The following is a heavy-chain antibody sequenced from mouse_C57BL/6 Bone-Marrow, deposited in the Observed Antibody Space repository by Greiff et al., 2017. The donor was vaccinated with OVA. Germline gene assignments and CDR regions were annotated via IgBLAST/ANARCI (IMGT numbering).Heavy chain of an antibody. V-gene: IGHV1-4*01. D-gene: IGHD2-3*01. CDR1: GYTFTSYT. CDR3: ARRGGYCAWFAY. Sequence: VQLQQSGAELARPGASVKMSCKASGYTFTSYTMHWVKQRPGQGLEWIGYINPSSGYTKYNQKFKDKATLTADKSSSTAYMQRSSLTSEDSAVYYCARRGGYCAWFAYWGQGTLVTVSA. CDR2: INPSSGYT. J-gene: IGHJ3*01.